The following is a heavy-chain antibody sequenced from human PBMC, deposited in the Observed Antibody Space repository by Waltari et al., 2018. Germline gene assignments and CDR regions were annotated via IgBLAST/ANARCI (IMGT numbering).Heavy chain of an antibody. CDR1: GSTFSSYD. Sequence: QMVESGGGLVKPGGSLRLSCAASGSTFSSYDMNWVRQAPGKGLECVSSISATSTYIYYADSVRGRFTMSRDNSKNSLYLQMNSLRAEDTAVYYCARAIATRHWFDPWGQGALVTVSS. D-gene: IGHD6-6*01. V-gene: IGHV3-21*01. CDR2: ISATSTYI. CDR3: ARAIATRHWFDP. J-gene: IGHJ5*02.